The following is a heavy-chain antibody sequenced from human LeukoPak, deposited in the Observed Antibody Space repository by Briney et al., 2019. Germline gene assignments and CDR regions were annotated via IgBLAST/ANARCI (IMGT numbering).Heavy chain of an antibody. CDR3: AKDKRFGEYYLDY. J-gene: IGHJ4*02. D-gene: IGHD3-10*01. Sequence: PGGSLRLSCAASGFTFSSYEMNRVRQAPGKGLEWVAFIRYDGSNKYYADSVKGRFTISRDNSKNTLYLQMNSLRAEDTAVYYCAKDKRFGEYYLDYWGQGTLVTVSS. CDR1: GFTFSSYE. V-gene: IGHV3-30*02. CDR2: IRYDGSNK.